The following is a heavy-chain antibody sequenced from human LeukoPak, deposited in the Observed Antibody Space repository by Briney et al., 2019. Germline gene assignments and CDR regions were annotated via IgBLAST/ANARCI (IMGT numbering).Heavy chain of an antibody. CDR2: IYYSGST. V-gene: IGHV4-59*01. J-gene: IGHJ6*02. D-gene: IGHD6-19*01. CDR3: ARDSSGWYRGYGMDV. CDR1: GGSFSGYY. Sequence: SETLSLTCAVYGGSFSGYYWSWIRQPPGKGLEWIGYIYYSGSTNYNPSLKGRVTISVDTSKNQFSLKLSSVTAADTAVYYCARDSSGWYRGYGMDVWGQGTTVTVSS.